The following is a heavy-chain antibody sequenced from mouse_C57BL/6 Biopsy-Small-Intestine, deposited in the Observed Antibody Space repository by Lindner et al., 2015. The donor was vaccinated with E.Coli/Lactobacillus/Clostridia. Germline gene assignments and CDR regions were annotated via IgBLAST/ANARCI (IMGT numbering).Heavy chain of an antibody. CDR1: GYTFTNYW. J-gene: IGHJ2*01. Sequence: VQLQESGGEVVRPGTSVKMSCKASGYTFTNYWIGWAKQRPGHGLEWIGDIYPGGAYTNYSEKFKGKATLTADKSSSKAYMQFSSLTSEDSAIYYCARFYDYDGGYFDYWGQGTTLTVSS. V-gene: IGHV1-63*01. CDR2: IYPGGAYT. CDR3: ARFYDYDGGYFDY. D-gene: IGHD2-4*01.